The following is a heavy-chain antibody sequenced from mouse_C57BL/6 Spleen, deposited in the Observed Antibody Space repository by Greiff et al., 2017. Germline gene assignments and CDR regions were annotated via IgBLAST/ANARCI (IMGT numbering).Heavy chain of an antibody. J-gene: IGHJ4*01. D-gene: IGHD4-1*01. CDR2: ISSGGSYT. CDR1: GFTFSSYG. Sequence: EVQGVESGGDLVKPGGSLKLSCAASGFTFSSYGMSWVRQTPDKRLEWVATISSGGSYTYYPDSVKGRFTISRDNAKNTLYLQMSSRKSEDTAMYYCARELGRGDYYAMDYWGQGTSVTVSS. CDR3: ARELGRGDYYAMDY. V-gene: IGHV5-6*01.